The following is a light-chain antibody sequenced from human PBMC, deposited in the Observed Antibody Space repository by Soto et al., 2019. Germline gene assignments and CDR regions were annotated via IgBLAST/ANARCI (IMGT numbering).Light chain of an antibody. Sequence: DIQMTQSPSTLSASVGDRVTITCRASQSISSWLAWYQQKPGKAPKLLIYDASSLESGVPSRFSGSGSGTEFTLTISSLQPDDIDTSSTEMYTIYPTPFGHGTRLEIK. CDR2: DAS. CDR3: EMYTIYPTP. V-gene: IGKV1-5*01. CDR1: QSISSW. J-gene: IGKJ5*01.